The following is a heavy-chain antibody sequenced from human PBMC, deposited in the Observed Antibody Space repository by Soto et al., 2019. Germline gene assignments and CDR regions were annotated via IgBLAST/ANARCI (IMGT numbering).Heavy chain of an antibody. CDR3: ARDTAGEADSSGRFDYYYGMDV. CDR2: ISSSGSTI. CDR1: GFTFSDYY. J-gene: IGHJ6*02. D-gene: IGHD3-22*01. V-gene: IGHV3-11*01. Sequence: GGSLRLSCAASGFTFSDYYMSWIRQAPGKGLEWVSYISSSGSTIYYADSVKGRFTISRDNAKNSLYLQMNSLRAEDTAVYYCARDTAGEADSSGRFDYYYGMDVWGQGTTVTVSS.